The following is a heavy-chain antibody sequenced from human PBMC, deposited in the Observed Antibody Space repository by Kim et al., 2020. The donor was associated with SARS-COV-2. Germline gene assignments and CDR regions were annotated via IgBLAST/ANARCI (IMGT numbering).Heavy chain of an antibody. CDR1: GFTFSSHW. J-gene: IGHJ4*02. CDR3: TRVGLTGANNYDSSGYSTNFDS. CDR2: IKSDGTVT. Sequence: GGSLRLSCAASGFTFSSHWMYWVRQAPGKGLLWVARIKSDGTVTTYSDSVRGLFTISRDNAKNTLYLQMSNLRVEDTAYYYCTRVGLTGANNYDSSGYSTNFDSWGRGTLVTVSS. D-gene: IGHD3-22*01. V-gene: IGHV3-74*03.